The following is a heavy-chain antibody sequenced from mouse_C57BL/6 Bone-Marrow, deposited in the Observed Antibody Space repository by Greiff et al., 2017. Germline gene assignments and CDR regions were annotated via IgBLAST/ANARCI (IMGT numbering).Heavy chain of an antibody. CDR1: GYAFTNYL. J-gene: IGHJ4*01. CDR3: ARYHYTAMDY. Sequence: QVQLQQSGAELVMPGTSVKVSCKASGYAFTNYLIEWVKQRPGQGLEWIGVINPGSGGTNYNEKFKGKATLTADKSSSTAYMQLSSLTSEVSAVYFWARYHYTAMDYWGQRTSVTGSS. V-gene: IGHV1-54*01. D-gene: IGHD3-1*01. CDR2: INPGSGGT.